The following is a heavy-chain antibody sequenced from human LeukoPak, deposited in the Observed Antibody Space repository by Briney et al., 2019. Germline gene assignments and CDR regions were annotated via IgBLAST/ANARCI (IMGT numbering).Heavy chain of an antibody. Sequence: ASVKVSCKASGYTFTSYGISWVRQAPGQGLEWMGWINAYNGNTNYAQKLQGRVTMTTDTSTSTAYMELRSLRSDDTAVYYCARDWDSSGWYGYYYYYYMDVWGKGTTVTVSS. J-gene: IGHJ6*03. V-gene: IGHV1-18*01. CDR1: GYTFTSYG. CDR3: ARDWDSSGWYGYYYYYYMDV. D-gene: IGHD6-19*01. CDR2: INAYNGNT.